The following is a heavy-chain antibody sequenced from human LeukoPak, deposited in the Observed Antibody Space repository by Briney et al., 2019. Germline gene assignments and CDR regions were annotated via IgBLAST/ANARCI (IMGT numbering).Heavy chain of an antibody. J-gene: IGHJ1*01. Sequence: ASVKVSCKASGATFSSYAISWVRQAPGQGLEWMGGIIPIFGTANYAQKFQGRVTITTDESTSTAYMELSSLRSEDTAVYYCARVLGDTPVYFQHWGQGTLVTVSS. V-gene: IGHV1-69*05. CDR2: IIPIFGTA. CDR1: GATFSSYA. CDR3: ARVLGDTPVYFQH. D-gene: IGHD3-10*01.